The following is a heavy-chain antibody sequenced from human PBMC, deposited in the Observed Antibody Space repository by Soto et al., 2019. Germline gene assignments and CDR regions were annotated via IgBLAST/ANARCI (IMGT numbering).Heavy chain of an antibody. Sequence: ASVKVSCKASGYTFIDYYMHWVRQAPGQGFEWMGRISPRSGGTNYAQKFQGRVTMTWDTSLNTAYMELSSLISEDTAVYYCVRPPGYISDWYYFDLWGQGTLVTVSS. J-gene: IGHJ4*02. D-gene: IGHD3-9*01. CDR1: GYTFIDYY. V-gene: IGHV1-2*02. CDR3: VRPPGYISDWYYFDL. CDR2: ISPRSGGT.